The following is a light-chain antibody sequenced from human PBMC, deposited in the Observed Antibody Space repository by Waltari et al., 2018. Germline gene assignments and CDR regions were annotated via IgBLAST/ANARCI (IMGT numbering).Light chain of an antibody. CDR2: DAS. CDR3: QQYASLPLT. CDR1: QDIREN. Sequence: DIQLTQSPSSLSASVSDRVNNTCQASQDIRENLNWFQQKPVKAPQVLIFDASKSQAVVPSRFSGSGSGTDFAFTISSLQPEDIGTYYCQQYASLPLTFGGGTRVEIK. J-gene: IGKJ4*01. V-gene: IGKV1-33*01.